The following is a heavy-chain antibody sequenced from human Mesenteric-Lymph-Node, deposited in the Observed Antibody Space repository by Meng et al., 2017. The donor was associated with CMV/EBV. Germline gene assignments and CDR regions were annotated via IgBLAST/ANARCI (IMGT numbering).Heavy chain of an antibody. CDR1: GGSFSGYY. J-gene: IGHJ4*02. V-gene: IGHV4-34*01. Sequence: VQFPQWGAGVYKPSETLSVTCAVYGGSFSGYYWNWIRQSPEKGLEWIGEINHSGSTTYNPSFTSRIIISVDTSTNQISLNMSSVTAADTAVYYCARGSSYDILTGYFDYWGQGALVTVSS. CDR3: ARGSSYDILTGYFDY. D-gene: IGHD3-9*01. CDR2: INHSGST.